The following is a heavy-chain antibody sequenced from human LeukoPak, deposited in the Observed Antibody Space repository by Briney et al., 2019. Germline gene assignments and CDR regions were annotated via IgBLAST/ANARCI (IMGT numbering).Heavy chain of an antibody. J-gene: IGHJ4*02. Sequence: PGGSLRLSCAASGFTFSSYGMHWVRQAPGKGPEWVSIIWYDGSNKYYADSVKGRFTISKDNSKNTLYLQMNSLRAEDTAIYYCARDPGHNGWYGDNWGQGTLVTVSS. V-gene: IGHV3-33*08. CDR1: GFTFSSYG. CDR2: IWYDGSNK. CDR3: ARDPGHNGWYGDN. D-gene: IGHD6-19*01.